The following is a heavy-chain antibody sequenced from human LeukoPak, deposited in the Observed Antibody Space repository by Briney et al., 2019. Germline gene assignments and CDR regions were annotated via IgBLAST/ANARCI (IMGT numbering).Heavy chain of an antibody. CDR1: GYSFTSYW. CDR2: VYPGDSQT. Sequence: GESLKISCKGSGYSFTSYWIGWVRQMPGKGLEWMGLVYPGDSQTRYSPSFQGQVTISVDKSITTAYLQWSSLKASDTALYYCARLISTSGLLYFDFWGQGTLVTVSS. V-gene: IGHV5-51*01. D-gene: IGHD2-15*01. CDR3: ARLISTSGLLYFDF. J-gene: IGHJ4*02.